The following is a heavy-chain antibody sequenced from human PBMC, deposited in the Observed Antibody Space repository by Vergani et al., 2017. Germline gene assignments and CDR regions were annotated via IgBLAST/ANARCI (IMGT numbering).Heavy chain of an antibody. CDR3: AKDIRPRKDRRAFDI. J-gene: IGHJ3*02. Sequence: EVQLVESGGGLIQPGGSLRLSCAASGFTVSSNYMSWVRQAPGKGLEWVSVIYSCGSTYYADSVKGRFTISRDNSKNSLYLQMNSLRAEDTALYYCAKDIRPRKDRRAFDIWGQGTMVTVSS. CDR1: GFTVSSNY. D-gene: IGHD3-3*01. CDR2: IYSCGST. V-gene: IGHV3-66*03.